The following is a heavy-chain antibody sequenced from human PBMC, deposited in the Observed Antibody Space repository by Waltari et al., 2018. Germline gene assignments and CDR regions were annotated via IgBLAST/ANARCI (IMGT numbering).Heavy chain of an antibody. CDR2: ISSSSSTI. D-gene: IGHD1-1*01. CDR1: GFTFSSYS. J-gene: IGHJ4*02. V-gene: IGHV3-48*01. CDR3: ASVWNDVDY. Sequence: EVQLVESGGGLVQPGGSLRLSCAASGFTFSSYSMNWVRQAPGKGLEWVSYISSSSSTIYYADSVKGRFTISRDNAKNSLYLQMNSLRAEDTAVYYCASVWNDVDYWGQGTLVTVSS.